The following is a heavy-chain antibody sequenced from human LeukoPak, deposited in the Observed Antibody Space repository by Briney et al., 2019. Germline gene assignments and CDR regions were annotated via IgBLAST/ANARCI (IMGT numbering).Heavy chain of an antibody. CDR1: GGSISSYY. D-gene: IGHD3-3*01. J-gene: IGHJ4*02. CDR2: IYYSGST. Sequence: SETLSLTCTVSGGSISSYYWSWIRQPPGKGLEWIGYIYYSGSTTYNPSLKSRVTISVDTSKNQFSLKLSSVTAADTAVYYCARHTHYDFWSGYYLFDYWGQGTLVTVSS. CDR3: ARHTHYDFWSGYYLFDY. V-gene: IGHV4-59*08.